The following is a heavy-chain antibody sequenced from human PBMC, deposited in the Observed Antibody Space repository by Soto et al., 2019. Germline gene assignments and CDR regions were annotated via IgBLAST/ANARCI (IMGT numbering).Heavy chain of an antibody. D-gene: IGHD4-17*01. Sequence: GGSLRLSCAASGIIFNGFGMHWVRQAPGKGLEWVAVIRYDGSNIYYADSVKGRFAISRDNSKNTLYLQMDSLRAEDTAVYSCAKDLQSYGDYDYYCYGMDVWGLGTRVTVSS. CDR2: IRYDGSNI. CDR3: AKDLQSYGDYDYYCYGMDV. V-gene: IGHV3-30*02. CDR1: GIIFNGFG. J-gene: IGHJ6*02.